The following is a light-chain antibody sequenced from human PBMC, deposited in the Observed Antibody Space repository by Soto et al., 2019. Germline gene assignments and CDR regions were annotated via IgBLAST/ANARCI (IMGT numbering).Light chain of an antibody. J-gene: IGKJ4*01. CDR2: AAS. CDR1: QGISTY. Sequence: DIQLTQSPSFLSASVGDRVTITCRASQGISTYLAWYQQIPGKAPKLLIYAASTLQSGVPSRFSGSGSGTEFTLTIGSLQPEDFATYYCQQVNGPLTFGGGTKVEIK. CDR3: QQVNGPLT. V-gene: IGKV1-9*01.